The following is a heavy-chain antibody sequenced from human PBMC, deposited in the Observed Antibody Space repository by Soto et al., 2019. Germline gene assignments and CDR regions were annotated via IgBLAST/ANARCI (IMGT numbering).Heavy chain of an antibody. J-gene: IGHJ4*02. V-gene: IGHV3-30*18. CDR1: GFTFSSYG. CDR3: AKDSGPYRSSWYCDY. Sequence: QVQLVESGGGVVQPGRSLRLSCAASGFTFSSYGMHWVRQAPGKGLEWVAVISYDGSNKYYADSVKGRFTISRDNSKNTLYLQMSSLRAEDTAVYYCAKDSGPYRSSWYCDYWGQGTLVTVSS. D-gene: IGHD6-13*01. CDR2: ISYDGSNK.